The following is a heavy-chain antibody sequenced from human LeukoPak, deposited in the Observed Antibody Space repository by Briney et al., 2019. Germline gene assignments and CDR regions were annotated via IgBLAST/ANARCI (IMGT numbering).Heavy chain of an antibody. J-gene: IGHJ4*02. D-gene: IGHD5-18*01. CDR3: ARDRMDTGTYFDY. CDR2: ISTYNGNT. CDR1: GYTVTTYG. Sequence: GASVKVSCRCSGYTVTTYGITWVRQAPGQGLEWMGWISTYNGNTNYAQKLQGRVTMTTDTSTSTAYMELRSLRSDDTAMYYCARDRMDTGTYFDYWGQGTLVTVSS. V-gene: IGHV1-18*01.